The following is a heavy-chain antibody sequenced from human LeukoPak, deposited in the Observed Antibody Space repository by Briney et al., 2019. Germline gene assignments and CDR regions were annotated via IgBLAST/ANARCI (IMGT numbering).Heavy chain of an antibody. V-gene: IGHV3-53*01. J-gene: IGHJ4*02. D-gene: IGHD2-15*01. CDR3: ARGRPPYYFDY. CDR2: IYTDGST. Sequence: GGSLRLSCAASGFTVSSNCMSWVRQAPGKGLEWVSVIYTDGSTYYADSVKGRFTISRDNSKNTLYLQMNSLRAEDTAVYYCARGRPPYYFDYWGQGNLVTVSS. CDR1: GFTVSSNC.